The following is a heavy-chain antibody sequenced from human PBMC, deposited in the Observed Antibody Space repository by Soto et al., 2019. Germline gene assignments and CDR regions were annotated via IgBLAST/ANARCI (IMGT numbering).Heavy chain of an antibody. J-gene: IGHJ4*02. V-gene: IGHV3-23*01. CDR3: AKDSPYYDILTGYYPLFDY. CDR2: ISGSGGST. CDR1: GFTFSSYA. D-gene: IGHD3-9*01. Sequence: GGSLRLSCAASGFTFSSYAMSWVRQAPGKGLEWVSAISGSGGSTYYADSVKGRFTISRDNSKNTLYRQMNSLRAEDTAVYYCAKDSPYYDILTGYYPLFDYGGQGTLVTVSS.